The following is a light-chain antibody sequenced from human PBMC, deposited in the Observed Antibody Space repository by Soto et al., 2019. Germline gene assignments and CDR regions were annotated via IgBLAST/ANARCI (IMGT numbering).Light chain of an antibody. CDR2: DVT. CDR1: SSDVGDYNF. V-gene: IGLV2-14*03. J-gene: IGLJ2*01. Sequence: QSVLTQPASVSGSPGQSITISCTGTSSDVGDYNFVSWYQQHPGKAPKLMIYDVTNRPSGVSNRFSGSKSGNTASLTISGLQAEDEADYHCISYTNTTARVIFGGGTKLTVL. CDR3: ISYTNTTARVI.